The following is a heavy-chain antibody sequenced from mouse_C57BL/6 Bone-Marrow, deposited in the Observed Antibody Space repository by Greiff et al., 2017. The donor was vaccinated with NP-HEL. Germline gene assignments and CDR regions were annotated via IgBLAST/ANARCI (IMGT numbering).Heavy chain of an antibody. V-gene: IGHV5-4*01. D-gene: IGHD2-1*01. CDR3: VRDMGNLLYPLYAMDY. J-gene: IGHJ4*01. Sequence: EVMLVESGGGLVKPGGSLKLSCAASGFTFSSYAMSWVRQTPEKRLEWVATISDGGGYTYYPDNVKGRVTISRDNAKNNLYLQMSHLKSEDTAMYYCVRDMGNLLYPLYAMDYWGQGASVTVSS. CDR2: ISDGGGYT. CDR1: GFTFSSYA.